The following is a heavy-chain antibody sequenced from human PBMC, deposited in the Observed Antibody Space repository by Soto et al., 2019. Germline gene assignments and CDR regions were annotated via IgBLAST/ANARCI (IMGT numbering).Heavy chain of an antibody. V-gene: IGHV4-34*01. CDR3: ARGQLDTVNWFDP. CDR2: INHSGST. D-gene: IGHD5-18*01. Sequence: SETLSLTCAVYGGSFSGYYWSWIRQPPGKGLEWIGEINHSGSTNYNPSLKSRVTISVDTSKNQFSLKLSSVTAADTAVYYCARGQLDTVNWFDPWGQGTLVTVSS. CDR1: GGSFSGYY. J-gene: IGHJ5*02.